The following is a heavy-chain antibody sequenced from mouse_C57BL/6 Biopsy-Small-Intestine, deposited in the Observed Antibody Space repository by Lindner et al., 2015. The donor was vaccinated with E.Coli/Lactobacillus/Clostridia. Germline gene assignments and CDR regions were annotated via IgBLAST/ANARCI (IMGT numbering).Heavy chain of an antibody. CDR3: VNGGYYDYYAMDY. J-gene: IGHJ4*01. CDR2: IWGVGST. V-gene: IGHV2-6*01. Sequence: VQLQESGPGLVAPSQSLSITCTVSGFSLTSYGVDWVRQSPGEGLEWLGVIWGVGSTNYNSALKSRLSISKDNSKSQVFLKMNSLQTDDTAMYYCVNGGYYDYYAMDYWGQGTSVTVSS. CDR1: GFSLTSYG. D-gene: IGHD2-3*01.